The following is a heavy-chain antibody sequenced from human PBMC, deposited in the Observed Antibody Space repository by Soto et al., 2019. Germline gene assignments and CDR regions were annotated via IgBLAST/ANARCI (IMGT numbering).Heavy chain of an antibody. J-gene: IGHJ6*02. CDR2: INHSGST. CDR1: GGSFSGYY. Sequence: PSETLSLTCAVYGGSFSGYYWSWIRQPPGKGLEWIGEINHSGSTNYNPSLKSRVTISVDTSKNQFSLKLSSVTAADTAVYYCARSLHYYYYYGMDVWGQGTTVTVSS. CDR3: ARSLHYYYYYGMDV. V-gene: IGHV4-34*01.